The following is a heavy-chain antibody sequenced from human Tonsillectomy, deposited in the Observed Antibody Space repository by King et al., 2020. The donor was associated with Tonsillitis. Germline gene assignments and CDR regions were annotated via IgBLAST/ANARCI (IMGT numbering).Heavy chain of an antibody. J-gene: IGHJ4*02. CDR1: GYTFTSYG. CDR3: ARDEGIAVPAYVFDN. V-gene: IGHV1-18*04. D-gene: IGHD6-19*01. Sequence: QLVQSGAEVKKPGSSVQVSCKASGYTFTSYGISWVRQAPGQGLEWMGWISAYNGNTKYAQKVQGRVTMTTDTSTSTAYMELRSLTSDDTAIFYCARDEGIAVPAYVFDNWGQGTLVTVSS. CDR2: ISAYNGNT.